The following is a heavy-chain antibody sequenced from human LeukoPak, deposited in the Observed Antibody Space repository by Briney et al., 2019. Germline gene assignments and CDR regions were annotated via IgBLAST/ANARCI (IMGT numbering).Heavy chain of an antibody. J-gene: IGHJ6*03. D-gene: IGHD1-26*01. CDR1: GGSISSYY. CDR2: IYTSGST. V-gene: IGHV4-4*09. Sequence: PSETLSLTCTVSGGSISSYYWSWIRQPPGKGLEWIGYIYTSGSTNYNPSLKSRVTISVDTSKNQFSLKLSSVTAADTAVYYCARQSVGARYYYMDVWGKGTTVTVSS. CDR3: ARQSVGARYYYMDV.